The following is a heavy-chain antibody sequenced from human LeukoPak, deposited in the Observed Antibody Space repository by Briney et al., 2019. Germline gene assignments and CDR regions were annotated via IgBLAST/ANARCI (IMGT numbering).Heavy chain of an antibody. CDR2: IGRSGDTI. Sequence: PGGSLRLSCAASGFTFSDFSMSWFRQPPGKGLEWLSYIGRSGDTIHYADSVKGRFTISRDNAKNSAFLQLKSLRVEDTAVYCCARGSSVGYYWGQGTRVTVSS. D-gene: IGHD2-15*01. V-gene: IGHV3-11*01. CDR1: GFTFSDFS. J-gene: IGHJ4*02. CDR3: ARGSSVGYY.